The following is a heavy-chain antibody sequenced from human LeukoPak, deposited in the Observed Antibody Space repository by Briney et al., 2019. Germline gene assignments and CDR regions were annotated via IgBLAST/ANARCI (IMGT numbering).Heavy chain of an antibody. J-gene: IGHJ4*02. CDR3: AREEAVVTAPDY. D-gene: IGHD2-21*02. V-gene: IGHV3-74*01. CDR1: GLTFSSHW. CDR2: ITNDGSST. Sequence: PGGSLRLSCAASGLTFSSHWMHWVRQAPGKGLVWVSRITNDGSSTTYADSVKGRFTISRDNAKNSLYLQMNSLRAEDTAVYYCAREEAVVTAPDYWGQGTLVTVSS.